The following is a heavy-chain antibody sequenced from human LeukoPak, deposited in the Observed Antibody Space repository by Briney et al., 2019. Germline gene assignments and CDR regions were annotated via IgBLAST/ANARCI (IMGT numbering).Heavy chain of an antibody. V-gene: IGHV3-21*01. Sequence: PGGSLRLSCAASGFTFSSYAMRWVRRAPGKGLEWVSSISSSSSYIYYADSVKGRFTISRDNANNSLYLQMNSLRAEDTTVYYCARGDSGGMDYWGQGTLVTVSS. D-gene: IGHD3-16*01. CDR3: ARGDSGGMDY. J-gene: IGHJ4*02. CDR1: GFTFSSYA. CDR2: ISSSSSYI.